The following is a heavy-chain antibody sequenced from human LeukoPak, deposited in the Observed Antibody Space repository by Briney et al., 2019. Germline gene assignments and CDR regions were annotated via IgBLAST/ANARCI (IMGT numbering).Heavy chain of an antibody. Sequence: GGSLRLSCAASGFTFSSYWMHWVRQAPGKGLVWVSRINSDGGSTSYADSVKGRFTISRDNAKNTLYLQMNSLRAEDTAVYYCAISGYSYGPFDYWGQGTLVTVSS. D-gene: IGHD5-18*01. CDR1: GFTFSSYW. CDR2: INSDGGST. V-gene: IGHV3-74*01. CDR3: AISGYSYGPFDY. J-gene: IGHJ4*02.